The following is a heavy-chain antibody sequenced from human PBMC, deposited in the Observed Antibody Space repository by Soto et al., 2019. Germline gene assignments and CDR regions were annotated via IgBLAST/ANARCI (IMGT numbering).Heavy chain of an antibody. D-gene: IGHD3-10*01. CDR3: ARDKGSGSYYHFYYNYGMDV. Sequence: ASVKVSCKASGYTFTSYAMHWVRQAPGQRLEWMGWINAGNGNTKYSQKFQGRVTITRDTSASTAYMELSSLRSEDTAVYYCARDKGSGSYYHFYYNYGMDVWGQGTTVTVSS. V-gene: IGHV1-3*01. CDR1: GYTFTSYA. CDR2: INAGNGNT. J-gene: IGHJ6*02.